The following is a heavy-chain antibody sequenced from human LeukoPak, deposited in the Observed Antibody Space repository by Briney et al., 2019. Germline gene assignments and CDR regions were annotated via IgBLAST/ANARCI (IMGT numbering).Heavy chain of an antibody. CDR2: IYDSGST. J-gene: IGHJ6*03. CDR3: ARSYYYYMDL. V-gene: IGHV4-59*08. Sequence: PSETLSLTCNVSGDSISSYYWSWIRQPPGKGLEWIGCIYDSGSTNYNPSLKSRVTISVDTSKNQFSLKLTSVTAADTAYYYCARSYYYYMDLWGKGTTVTVSS. CDR1: GDSISSYY.